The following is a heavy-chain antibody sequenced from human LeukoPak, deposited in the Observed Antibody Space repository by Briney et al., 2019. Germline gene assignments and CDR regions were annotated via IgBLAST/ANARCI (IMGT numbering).Heavy chain of an antibody. CDR3: ARDLSGIAGYTYGRGIDY. J-gene: IGHJ4*02. CDR2: IRYDGSNK. Sequence: GGSLRLSCAASGFTFSSYGMHWVRQAPGKGLEWVAFIRYDGSNKYYTDSVKGRFTISRDNSKNTLYLQMNSLRAEDTAVYYCARDLSGIAGYTYGRGIDYWGQGTLVTVSS. V-gene: IGHV3-30*02. CDR1: GFTFSSYG. D-gene: IGHD5-18*01.